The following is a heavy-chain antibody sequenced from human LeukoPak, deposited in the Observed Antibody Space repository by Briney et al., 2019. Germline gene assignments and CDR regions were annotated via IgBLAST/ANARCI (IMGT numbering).Heavy chain of an antibody. J-gene: IGHJ1*01. CDR1: GGTFSSYT. CDR3: ARDPSDSSSWIKGYFQH. V-gene: IGHV1-69*04. CDR2: IIPILGIA. Sequence: SVKVSCKASGGTFSSYTISWVRQAPGHGLEWMGRIIPILGIANYAQKFQGRVTIIADKSTSTAYMELSSLRSEDTAVYYCARDPSDSSSWIKGYFQHWGQGTLVTVSS. D-gene: IGHD6-13*01.